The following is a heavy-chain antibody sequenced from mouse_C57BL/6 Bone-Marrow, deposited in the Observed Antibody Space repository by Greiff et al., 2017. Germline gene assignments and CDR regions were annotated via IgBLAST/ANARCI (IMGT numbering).Heavy chain of an antibody. J-gene: IGHJ3*01. D-gene: IGHD2-3*01. CDR3: ARGSYDGYYVWFAY. CDR2: INPSSGYT. CDR1: GYTFTSYT. Sequence: QVTLPHSGAELARPGASVKMSCKASGYTFTSYTMHWVKQRPGQGLEWIGYINPSSGYTKYNQKFKDKATLTADKSSSTAYMQLSSLTSEDSAVYYCARGSYDGYYVWFAYWGQGTLVTVSA. V-gene: IGHV1-4*01.